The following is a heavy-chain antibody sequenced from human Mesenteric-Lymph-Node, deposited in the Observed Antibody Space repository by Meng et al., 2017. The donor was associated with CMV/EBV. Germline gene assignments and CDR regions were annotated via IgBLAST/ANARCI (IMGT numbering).Heavy chain of an antibody. V-gene: IGHV1-2*02. J-gene: IGHJ5*02. CDR1: GYTFTDYY. CDR3: ARDLIGNRGGPHNWFDP. CDR2: INTNSGGT. Sequence: ASVKVSCKASGYTFTDYYIHWVRQAPGQGLEWMGWINTNSGGTNYAQKFQGRVTMTRDTSISAAYMELSRLRSDDTAVYYCARDLIGNRGGPHNWFDPWGQGTLVTVSS. D-gene: IGHD2/OR15-2a*01.